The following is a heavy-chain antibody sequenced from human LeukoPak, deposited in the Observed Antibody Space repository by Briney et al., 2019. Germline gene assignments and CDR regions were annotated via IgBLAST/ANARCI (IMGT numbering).Heavy chain of an antibody. CDR3: TRGPPDGSGNYYPGDF. D-gene: IGHD3-10*01. CDR2: IKQDGSEK. CDR1: GFTFTSYA. J-gene: IGHJ4*02. V-gene: IGHV3-7*01. Sequence: GGSLRLSCASSGFTFTSYAVSWVRQAPGKGLEWVANIKQDGSEKYYVDSVKGRFTISRDNAKNSLYLQMNSLRAEDTAVYYCTRGPPDGSGNYYPGDFWGQGTLVTVSS.